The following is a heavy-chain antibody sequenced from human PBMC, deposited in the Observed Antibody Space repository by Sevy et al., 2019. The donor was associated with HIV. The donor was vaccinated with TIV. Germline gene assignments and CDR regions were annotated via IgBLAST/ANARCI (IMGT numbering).Heavy chain of an antibody. V-gene: IGHV3-21*05. CDR1: GYTFPAFS. D-gene: IGHD3-10*01. CDR2: ISTGADHI. J-gene: IGHJ4*02. Sequence: GSLRLSCTASGYTFPAFSFNWVRQAPGKGLEWLSYISTGADHIYYEDSAKGRFTISRDDAKNSVYLEMKSLRDQDTALYYCVRRGVDAYNVYFDLWGQGTLVTVSS. CDR3: VRRGVDAYNVYFDL.